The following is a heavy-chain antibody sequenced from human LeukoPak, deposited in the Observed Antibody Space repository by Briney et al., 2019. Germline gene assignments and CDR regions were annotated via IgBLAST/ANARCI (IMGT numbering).Heavy chain of an antibody. V-gene: IGHV3-7*03. CDR1: GVTFRRNG. Sequence: GGSLRLSCAASGVTFRRNGMHWVRQAPGKGREGGANIKQEGSEKYYVDSVKGRFTISRDNAKNSLYLQMNSLRAEDTAVYYCARDRKVVAPIKGGGMDVWGKGTTVTVSS. CDR2: IKQEGSEK. CDR3: ARDRKVVAPIKGGGMDV. D-gene: IGHD5-12*01. J-gene: IGHJ6*04.